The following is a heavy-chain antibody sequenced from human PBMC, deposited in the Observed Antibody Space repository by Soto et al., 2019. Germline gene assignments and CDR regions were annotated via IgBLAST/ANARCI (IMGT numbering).Heavy chain of an antibody. V-gene: IGHV4-39*01. CDR1: GGSISSSSYY. J-gene: IGHJ4*02. Sequence: QLQLQESGPGLVKPSETLSLTCTVSGGSISSSSYYWGWIRQPPGKGLEWIGSIYYSGSTYYNPSLKSRVTISVDTSKNQFSLKLSSVTAADTAVYYCARQGWELLKALYYFDYGGQGTLVTVSS. D-gene: IGHD1-26*01. CDR2: IYYSGST. CDR3: ARQGWELLKALYYFDY.